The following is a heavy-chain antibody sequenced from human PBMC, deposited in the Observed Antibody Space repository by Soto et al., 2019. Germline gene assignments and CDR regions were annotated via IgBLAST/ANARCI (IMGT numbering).Heavy chain of an antibody. CDR2: ISSSSSYI. Sequence: EVQLVESGGGLVKPGGSLRLSCAASGFTFSSYSMNWVRQAPGKGLEWVSSISSSSSYIYYADSVKGRFTISRDNAKNSLYLQMNSLRAEDTAVYYCTRHPLSGSYYLDYWGQGTLVTVSS. CDR3: TRHPLSGSYYLDY. J-gene: IGHJ4*02. CDR1: GFTFSSYS. D-gene: IGHD1-26*01. V-gene: IGHV3-21*01.